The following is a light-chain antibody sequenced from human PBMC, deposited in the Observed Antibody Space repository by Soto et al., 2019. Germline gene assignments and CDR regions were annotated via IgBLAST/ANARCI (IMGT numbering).Light chain of an antibody. CDR2: DTS. Sequence: EIVMTQSPGAVSLSPGERATLSCRASQTLGSRYLAWYQQKPGQAPRLLIYDTSSRASDIPDRFSGSGSGTDFTLTISGLEPEDFAVYFCQHFGSSPPVIFGQGTRLEIK. CDR1: QTLGSRY. J-gene: IGKJ5*01. CDR3: QHFGSSPPVI. V-gene: IGKV3-20*01.